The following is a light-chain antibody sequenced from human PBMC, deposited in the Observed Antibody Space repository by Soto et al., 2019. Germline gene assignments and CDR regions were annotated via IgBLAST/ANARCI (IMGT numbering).Light chain of an antibody. Sequence: DIQMTQSPSTLSASVGDRVTIACRASQSISSWLAWYQQKPGKAPKLVIYKASSLESGVPSRFSGSGSGTEFTLTISSLQPDDFATYYCQQYSSHSRTFGQGTRLEIK. CDR2: KAS. V-gene: IGKV1-5*03. J-gene: IGKJ5*01. CDR1: QSISSW. CDR3: QQYSSHSRT.